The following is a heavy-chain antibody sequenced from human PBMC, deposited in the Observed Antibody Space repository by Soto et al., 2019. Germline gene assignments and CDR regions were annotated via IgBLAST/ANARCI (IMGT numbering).Heavy chain of an antibody. CDR1: GYSFTSYW. CDR2: IDPSDSYT. V-gene: IGHV5-10-1*01. J-gene: IGHJ6*02. CDR3: ARVDKGAGYYYYYGMDV. Sequence: PGESLKISCKVSGYSFTSYWISWVRQMPGKGLEWMGRIDPSDSYTNYSPSFQGHVTISADKSISTAYLQWSSLKASDTAMYYCARVDKGAGYYYYYGMDVWGQGTTVT.